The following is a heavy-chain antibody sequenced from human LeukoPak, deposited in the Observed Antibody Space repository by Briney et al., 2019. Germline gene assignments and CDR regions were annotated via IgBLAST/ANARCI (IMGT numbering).Heavy chain of an antibody. CDR1: GYSFTSYW. CDR3: ARLLGPNRALDY. J-gene: IGHJ4*02. CDR2: IYPGDYDDT. V-gene: IGHV5-51*01. Sequence: PGGSLRLSCKGSGYSFTSYWIGWVRRMPGEGLDWMGIIYPGDYDDTTYSPSFQGQVTFSADKSISTAYLQWSSLQASDTAIYYCARLLGPNRALDYWGQGTLVTVSS.